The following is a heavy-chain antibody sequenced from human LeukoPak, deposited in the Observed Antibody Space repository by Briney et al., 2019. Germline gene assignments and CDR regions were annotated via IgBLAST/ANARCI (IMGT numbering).Heavy chain of an antibody. Sequence: ASVKVSCKASGGTFSSYAISWVRQAPGQGLEWMGGIIPIFGTANYAQKFQGRVTITTDESTSTAYMELSSLRSEDTAVYYCARDSDHSTSGYYYMDVWGKGTTATVSS. J-gene: IGHJ6*03. CDR2: IIPIFGTA. CDR1: GGTFSSYA. D-gene: IGHD5/OR15-5a*01. V-gene: IGHV1-69*05. CDR3: ARDSDHSTSGYYYMDV.